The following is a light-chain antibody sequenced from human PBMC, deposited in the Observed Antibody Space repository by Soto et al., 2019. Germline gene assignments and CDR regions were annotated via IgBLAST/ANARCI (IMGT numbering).Light chain of an antibody. CDR3: SSYTSSSTYVV. Sequence: QSALTQPASVSGSPGQSITISCTGTSSDVGGYNYVSWYQQHPGKAPKLMIYEVSNRPSGVSNRFSGSKSGNTASLTISGLQPEDEADYYCSSYTSSSTYVVFGGGTKLTVL. CDR1: SSDVGGYNY. CDR2: EVS. V-gene: IGLV2-14*01. J-gene: IGLJ2*01.